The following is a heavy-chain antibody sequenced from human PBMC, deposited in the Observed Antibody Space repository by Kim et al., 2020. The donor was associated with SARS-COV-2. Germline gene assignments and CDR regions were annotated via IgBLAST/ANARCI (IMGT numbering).Heavy chain of an antibody. J-gene: IGHJ4*02. Sequence: SETLSLTCTVSGGSVSSGSYYWSWIRQPPGKGLEWIGYIYYSGSTNYNPSLKSRVTISVDTSKNQFSLKLSSVTAADTAVYYCAREVILTGSFDYWGQGT. CDR2: IYYSGST. V-gene: IGHV4-61*01. D-gene: IGHD3-9*01. CDR1: GGSVSSGSYY. CDR3: AREVILTGSFDY.